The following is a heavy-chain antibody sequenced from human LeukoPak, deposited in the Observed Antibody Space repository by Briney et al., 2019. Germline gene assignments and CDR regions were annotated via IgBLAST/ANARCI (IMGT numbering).Heavy chain of an antibody. J-gene: IGHJ6*02. Sequence: GGSLRLSCAASGITLSDYWMYWVRQGPGKGLVHVSRIESDGSRTVYADSVKGRFTISRDNAKNTMYLQMNSLRAEDTAVYYCVRGGHKLDIETSRYYYGLDVWGQGTTVTASS. V-gene: IGHV3-74*03. CDR2: IESDGSRT. CDR3: VRGGHKLDIETSRYYYGLDV. CDR1: GITLSDYW. D-gene: IGHD2-2*03.